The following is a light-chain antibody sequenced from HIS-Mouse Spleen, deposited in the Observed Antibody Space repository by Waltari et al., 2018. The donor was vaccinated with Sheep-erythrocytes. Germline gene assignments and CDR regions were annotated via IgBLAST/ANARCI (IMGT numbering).Light chain of an antibody. CDR2: EGS. J-gene: IGLJ3*02. CDR3: CSYAGSSTWV. Sequence: QSALTQPASVSGSPGQSITISCTGTSSDVGSYNLVSWYQQHPGKAPKLMIYEGSKRPSGVSNRVSGSKSCNTSSLTISELQAEDEADYYCCSYAGSSTWVFGGGTKLTVL. V-gene: IGLV2-23*01. CDR1: SSDVGSYNL.